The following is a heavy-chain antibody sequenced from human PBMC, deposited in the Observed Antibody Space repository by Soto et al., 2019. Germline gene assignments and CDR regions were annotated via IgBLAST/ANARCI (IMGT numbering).Heavy chain of an antibody. Sequence: AGESLKISCKGSGYSFTSYWIGWVRQMPGKGLEWMGIIYPGDSDTRYSPSFQGQVTISADKSISTAYLQWSSLEASDTAMYYCARQDYYDSSGYYYGVGWFDPWGQGTLVTVSS. V-gene: IGHV5-51*01. D-gene: IGHD3-22*01. CDR3: ARQDYYDSSGYYYGVGWFDP. J-gene: IGHJ5*02. CDR2: IYPGDSDT. CDR1: GYSFTSYW.